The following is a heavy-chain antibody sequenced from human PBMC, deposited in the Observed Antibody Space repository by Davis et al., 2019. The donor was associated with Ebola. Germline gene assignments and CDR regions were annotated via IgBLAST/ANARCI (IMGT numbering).Heavy chain of an antibody. J-gene: IGHJ4*02. Sequence: GESLKISCAASGFTFSSYSMTWVRQAPGKGLEWISYIGRGSSPIYYADSVKSRFIISRDNTNNSLYLHMNSLGDEDTAVYYCARDSGISGADDYWGQGTLVTVSS. CDR1: GFTFSSYS. V-gene: IGHV3-48*02. D-gene: IGHD6-13*01. CDR2: IGRGSSPI. CDR3: ARDSGISGADDY.